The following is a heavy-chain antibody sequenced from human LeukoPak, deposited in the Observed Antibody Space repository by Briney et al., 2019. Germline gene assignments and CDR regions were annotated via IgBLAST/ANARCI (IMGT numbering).Heavy chain of an antibody. V-gene: IGHV3-21*01. Sequence: GGSLRLSCAASGFTFSSYSMNWVRQAPGKALEWVSSITSSGTYIFYADSVKGRFTISRDNAKNSLYLQMNSLGPEDTAVYYCARDPYSGNYGNYYYYYMDVWGKGTTVTISS. D-gene: IGHD1-26*01. CDR2: ITSSGTYI. CDR3: ARDPYSGNYGNYYYYYMDV. J-gene: IGHJ6*03. CDR1: GFTFSSYS.